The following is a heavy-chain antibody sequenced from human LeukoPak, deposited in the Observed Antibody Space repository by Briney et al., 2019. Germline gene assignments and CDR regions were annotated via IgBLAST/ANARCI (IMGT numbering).Heavy chain of an antibody. CDR1: GFTFSSYS. Sequence: PGGSLRLSCAASGFTFSSYSMNWVRQAPGKGLEWVSSISSSSSYIYYADSVKGRFTISRDNAGKSLFFQMNSLRAEGTAVYYCAGFPGYSYGDLSYYGLRVWGQGTTVTVSS. D-gene: IGHD5-18*01. CDR2: ISSSSSYI. V-gene: IGHV3-21*04. J-gene: IGHJ6*02. CDR3: AGFPGYSYGDLSYYGLRV.